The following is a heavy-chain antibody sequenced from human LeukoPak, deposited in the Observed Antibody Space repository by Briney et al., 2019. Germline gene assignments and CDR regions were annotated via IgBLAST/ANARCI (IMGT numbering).Heavy chain of an antibody. Sequence: PGGSLRLSCAASGFTFSGSAMHWVRQASGKGLEWVGRIRSKANSYATAYAASVKGRFTISRDNSKNTLYLQMNSLRAEDTAVYYCAKDLHSSTSRLYYFDYWGQGTLVTVSS. CDR2: IRSKANSYAT. J-gene: IGHJ4*02. V-gene: IGHV3-73*01. D-gene: IGHD2-2*01. CDR1: GFTFSGSA. CDR3: AKDLHSSTSRLYYFDY.